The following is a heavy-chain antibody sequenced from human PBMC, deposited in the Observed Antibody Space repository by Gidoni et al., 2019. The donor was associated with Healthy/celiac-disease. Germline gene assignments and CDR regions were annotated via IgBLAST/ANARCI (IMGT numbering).Heavy chain of an antibody. V-gene: IGHV2-26*01. Sequence: QVTLKESGPVLVKPTETLTLTCTVSGFSLSNARMGVSWIRQPPGKALEWLAHIFSNDEKSYITSLKSRLTISKDTSKSQVVLTMTNMYPVDTATYYCARISSQSADGYNLAFYYWGQGTLVTVSS. CDR2: IFSNDEK. CDR1: GFSLSNARMG. D-gene: IGHD5-12*01. J-gene: IGHJ4*02. CDR3: ARISSQSADGYNLAFYY.